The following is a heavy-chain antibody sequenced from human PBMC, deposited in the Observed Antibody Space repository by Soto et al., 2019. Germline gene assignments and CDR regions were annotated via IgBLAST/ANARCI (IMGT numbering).Heavy chain of an antibody. V-gene: IGHV1-69*01. CDR1: GVTFSSYA. J-gene: IGHJ1*01. CDR3: ARDCGACRRKYFPH. D-gene: IGHD2-21*02. CDR2: IIPIFGTA. Sequence: QVQLVQSGAEVKKTGSSVKVSCKASGVTFSSYAISWVRQAPGQGLEWMGGIIPIFGTANYAQKFQGRVTITEDEATSTAYMKLSSLRSEDTAVYYCARDCGACRRKYFPHWGQGTLVTVYS.